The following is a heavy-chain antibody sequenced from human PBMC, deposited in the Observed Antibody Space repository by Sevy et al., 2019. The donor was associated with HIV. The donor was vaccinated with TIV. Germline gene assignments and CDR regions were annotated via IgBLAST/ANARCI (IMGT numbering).Heavy chain of an antibody. CDR2: IRSETYGETI. J-gene: IGHJ4*02. D-gene: IGHD2-21*02. Sequence: GGSLRLSCTASGFTFGDYAMSWFRQAPGRGLEWVGFIRSETYGETIEYAASVKGRFTVSRDDSKSIVYLQMNSLKTEDKAVYYCTRRASRVYGDHLNLYWGQGTLVTVSS. CDR3: TRRASRVYGDHLNLY. CDR1: GFTFGDYA. V-gene: IGHV3-49*03.